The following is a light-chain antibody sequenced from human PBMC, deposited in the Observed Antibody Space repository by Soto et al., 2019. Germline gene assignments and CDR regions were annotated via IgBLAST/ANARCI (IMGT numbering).Light chain of an antibody. V-gene: IGKV1-8*01. CDR3: QQVYAYPST. CDR2: AAS. J-gene: IGKJ4*01. Sequence: AIRMTQSPSSLSASTGDRVTITCRASQGISSYLAWYQQKPGKAPKLLIYAASTLQSGVPSRFSGSGSGTDFTLTISCLQSEDFATYYCQQVYAYPSTFGGGTKVEVK. CDR1: QGISSY.